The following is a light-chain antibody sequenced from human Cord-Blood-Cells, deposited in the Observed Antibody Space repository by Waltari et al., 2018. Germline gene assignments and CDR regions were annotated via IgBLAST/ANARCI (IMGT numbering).Light chain of an antibody. CDR1: SSNIGAGYD. CDR3: QSYDSSLSGSV. J-gene: IGLJ2*01. Sequence: QSVLTQPPSVSGAPGQRLTISCTGSSSNIGAGYDVNWYQQLPGTAPKLLIYVNINRPSGGPDRFSGSKSGTSASLAITGLQAEDEADYYCQSYDSSLSGSVFGGGTKLTVL. V-gene: IGLV1-40*01. CDR2: VNI.